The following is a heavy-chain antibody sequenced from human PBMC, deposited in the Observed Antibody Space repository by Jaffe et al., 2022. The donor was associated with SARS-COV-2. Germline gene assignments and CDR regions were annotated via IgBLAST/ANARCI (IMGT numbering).Heavy chain of an antibody. CDR1: GGSISSGGYY. D-gene: IGHD6-19*01. V-gene: IGHV4-31*03. CDR3: ARGSRQWLARGDAFDI. CDR2: IYYSGST. J-gene: IGHJ3*02. Sequence: QVQLQESGPGLVKPSQTLSLTCTVSGGSISSGGYYWSWIRQHPGKGLEWIGYIYYSGSTYYNPSLKSRVTISVDTSKNQFSLKLSSVTAADTAVYYCARGSRQWLARGDAFDIWGQGTMVTVSS.